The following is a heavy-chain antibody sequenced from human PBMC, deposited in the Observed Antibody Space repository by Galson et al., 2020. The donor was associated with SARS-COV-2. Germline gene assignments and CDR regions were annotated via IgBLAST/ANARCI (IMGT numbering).Heavy chain of an antibody. J-gene: IGHJ6*02. V-gene: IGHV3-7*04. CDR1: GFNFNKLW. CDR2: IQQEGGET. D-gene: IGHD2-21*02. CDR3: GREKVLVPSVRSDSYLYGLDV. Sequence: ESLKIPCVVSGFNFNKLWMTWVRQAPGKGLEWVATIQQEGGETHHADHMKGRVVISRDNARHSLFLHMSSLRDDDAGVYFCGREKVLVPSVRSDSYLYGLDVWGQGTTVIVS.